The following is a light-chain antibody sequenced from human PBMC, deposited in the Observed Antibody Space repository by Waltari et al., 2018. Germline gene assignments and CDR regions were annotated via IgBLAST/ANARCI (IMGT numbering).Light chain of an antibody. Sequence: QSALTQPRSVSGSPGQSVTISCTGTSSDVGGYNYVSWNQQHPGKAPKLMIYDVSKGPAGVPARFAGSKSGNTASLTISGLQTEDEADYFCCSFAGSVYIWVFGGGTKLTVL. CDR1: SSDVGGYNY. J-gene: IGLJ3*02. CDR2: DVS. CDR3: CSFAGSVYIWV. V-gene: IGLV2-11*01.